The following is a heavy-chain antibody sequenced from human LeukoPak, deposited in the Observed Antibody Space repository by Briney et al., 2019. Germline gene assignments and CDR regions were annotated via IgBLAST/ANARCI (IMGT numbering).Heavy chain of an antibody. CDR2: ISGSGGST. V-gene: IGHV3-23*01. Sequence: GGSLRLTCAASGFTFSIYAMSWVRQAPGKGLGWVSAISGSGGSTYYADSVKGRFTISRDNSKNTLYLQMNSLRAEDTAVYYCAKARSRGLDYWGQGTLVTVSS. CDR3: AKARSRGLDY. J-gene: IGHJ4*02. CDR1: GFTFSIYA.